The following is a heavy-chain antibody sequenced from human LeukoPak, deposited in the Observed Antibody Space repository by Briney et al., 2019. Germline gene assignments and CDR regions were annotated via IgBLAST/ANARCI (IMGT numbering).Heavy chain of an antibody. CDR2: INTNTGNP. Sequence: GASVKVSCKASGYTFTGYYMHWVRQAPGQGPEWMGWINTNTGNPTYAQGFTGRYVFSLDTSVSTAYLQISGLKADDTAVYYCARDLGPIWFGEFDQFDYWGQGTLVTVSS. D-gene: IGHD3-10*01. CDR1: GYTFTGYY. V-gene: IGHV7-4-1*02. J-gene: IGHJ4*02. CDR3: ARDLGPIWFGEFDQFDY.